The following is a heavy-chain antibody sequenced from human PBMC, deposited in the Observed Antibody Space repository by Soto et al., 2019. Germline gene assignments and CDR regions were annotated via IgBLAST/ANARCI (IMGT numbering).Heavy chain of an antibody. Sequence: SETLSLTCSVSGGSISSGGFSWSWIRQPPGKGLEWIGYIYYGGSTYYNPSLKSRVTMSVDRSKNQFSLELGSVTAADTAVYYCARYSFGFAYWGRGALVTVSS. V-gene: IGHV4-30-2*01. CDR1: GGSISSGGFS. CDR3: ARYSFGFAY. D-gene: IGHD5-18*01. CDR2: IYYGGST. J-gene: IGHJ4*02.